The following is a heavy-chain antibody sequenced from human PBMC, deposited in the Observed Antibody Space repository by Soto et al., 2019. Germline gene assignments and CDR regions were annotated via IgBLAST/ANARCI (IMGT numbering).Heavy chain of an antibody. J-gene: IGHJ4*02. Sequence: QVQLVESGGGVVQPGRSLRLSCAVSGFTYSSYGMHWVRQAPGKGLEWVAVIWYDGSNKYYADSVKGRFIISRDDSKNTLSWQMNSLRAEDTAVYYCARDSAWLFDSWGQGTLVTVSS. D-gene: IGHD5-12*01. CDR3: ARDSAWLFDS. V-gene: IGHV3-33*01. CDR1: GFTYSSYG. CDR2: IWYDGSNK.